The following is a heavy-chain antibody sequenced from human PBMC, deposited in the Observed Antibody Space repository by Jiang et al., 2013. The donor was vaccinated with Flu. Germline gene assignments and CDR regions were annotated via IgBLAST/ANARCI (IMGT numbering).Heavy chain of an antibody. D-gene: IGHD2/OR15-2a*01. CDR3: ARETFPTIGDQNWFDP. CDR1: GGSINIYY. Sequence: GLVKPSETLSLTCTVSGGSINIYYWTWIRQPPGRGLEWIGRIYYSGITDYNPSLKSRVTFSVDTSKNQFSLKLSSVTAADTAVYYCARETFPTIGDQNWFDPWGQGTRVIVSS. CDR2: IYYSGIT. V-gene: IGHV4-59*01. J-gene: IGHJ5*02.